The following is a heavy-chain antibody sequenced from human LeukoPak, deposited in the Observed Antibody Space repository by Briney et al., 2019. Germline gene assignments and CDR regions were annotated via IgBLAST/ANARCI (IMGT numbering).Heavy chain of an antibody. CDR3: ARYGNGAWLAHYSFDI. D-gene: IGHD6-19*01. J-gene: IGHJ3*02. Sequence: GGSLRLSCAASGFTFSTYWMSWVRQAPGKGLEWVANIRQDGSDKYYVDSVKGRFAISRDNAENSLYLQMNSLRAEDTAVYYCARYGNGAWLAHYSFDIWGQGTMVTVSS. V-gene: IGHV3-7*01. CDR2: IRQDGSDK. CDR1: GFTFSTYW.